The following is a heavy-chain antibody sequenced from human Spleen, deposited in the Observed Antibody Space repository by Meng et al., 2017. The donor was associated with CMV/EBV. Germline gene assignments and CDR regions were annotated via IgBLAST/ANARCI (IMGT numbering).Heavy chain of an antibody. J-gene: IGHJ5*02. CDR1: TFSSDA. CDR3: ATTRSTIFGVVMGWFDP. D-gene: IGHD3-3*01. V-gene: IGHV3-23*01. CDR2: ISGSGGST. Sequence: TFSSDAMSWVRQAPGKGLEWVSAISGSGGSTYYADSVKGRFTISRDNSKNTLYLQMNSLRAEDTAVYYCATTRSTIFGVVMGWFDPWGQGTLVTVSS.